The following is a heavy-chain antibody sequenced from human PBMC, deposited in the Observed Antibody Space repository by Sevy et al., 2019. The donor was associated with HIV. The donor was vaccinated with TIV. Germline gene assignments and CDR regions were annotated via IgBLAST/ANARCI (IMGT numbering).Heavy chain of an antibody. D-gene: IGHD6-13*01. CDR3: ARGYSSSWYYFDY. Sequence: GGSLRLSCAASGFTVSSNYMSWVRQAPGKGLEWVSVIYSGGSTYYADSVKGRFTISRDNSKKTLYLQMNSLRAEDTAEYYCARGYSSSWYYFDYWGQGTLVTVSS. CDR1: GFTVSSNY. CDR2: IYSGGST. V-gene: IGHV3-53*01. J-gene: IGHJ4*02.